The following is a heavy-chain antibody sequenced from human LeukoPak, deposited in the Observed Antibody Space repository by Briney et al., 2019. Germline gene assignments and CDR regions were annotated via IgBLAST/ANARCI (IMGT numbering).Heavy chain of an antibody. CDR3: ARGRIIRGYFDY. CDR2: INWNGGST. J-gene: IGHJ4*02. Sequence: GGSLRLSCAASGFTFDDFGLSWVRQAPGKGLEWVSGINWNGGSTGYADFVKGRFTISRDNAKNSLYLQMNRLRAEDTALYYCARGRIIRGYFDYWGQGTLVTVSS. V-gene: IGHV3-20*04. CDR1: GFTFDDFG. D-gene: IGHD2/OR15-2a*01.